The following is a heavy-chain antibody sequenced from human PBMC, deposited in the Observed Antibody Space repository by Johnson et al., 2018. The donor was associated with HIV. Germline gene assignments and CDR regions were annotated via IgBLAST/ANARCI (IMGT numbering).Heavy chain of an antibody. J-gene: IGHJ3*02. CDR1: GFTFSSYA. V-gene: IGHV3-30*04. D-gene: IGHD2/OR15-2a*01. Sequence: QVQLVESGGGLVQPGGSLRLSCAASGFTFSSYAMHWVRQAPGKGLEWVAVISYDGSNKYYADSVKGRFPISRDNSKNTLYLQMNSLRAEDTALYYCAKDLFYDPHAFDIWGQGTMVTVSS. CDR3: AKDLFYDPHAFDI. CDR2: ISYDGSNK.